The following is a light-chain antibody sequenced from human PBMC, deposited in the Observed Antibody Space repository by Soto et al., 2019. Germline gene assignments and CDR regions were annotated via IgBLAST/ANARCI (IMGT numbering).Light chain of an antibody. CDR1: QNIGVY. J-gene: IGKJ1*01. CDR2: AAS. Sequence: DIQMTQSPSSLSASVGDRVTITCRASQNIGVYLNWYQKKPGKAPELLIHAASSLQSGVPSTFSDSGSGTDFALTISSLQPEDFATYYCHQTAANPWTFAQGTKVDIK. V-gene: IGKV1-39*01. CDR3: HQTAANPWT.